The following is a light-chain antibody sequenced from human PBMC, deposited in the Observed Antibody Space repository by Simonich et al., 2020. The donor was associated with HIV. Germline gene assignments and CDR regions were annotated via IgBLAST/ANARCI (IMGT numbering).Light chain of an antibody. J-gene: IGKJ4*01. V-gene: IGKV4-1*01. CDR2: WAS. CDR1: QSVLSSSNNKHS. CDR3: QQYYSIPLT. Sequence: DIVMTQSPDSLAVSLGARATINCKSSQSVLSSSNNKHSLVWYQQKPGQPPKLLIYWASTRESGVPDRFSGSGSGTDFTLTISSLQAEDVAVYYCQQYYSIPLTFGGGTKVEIK.